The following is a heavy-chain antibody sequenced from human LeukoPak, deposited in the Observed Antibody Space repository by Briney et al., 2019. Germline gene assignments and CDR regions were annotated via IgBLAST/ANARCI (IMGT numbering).Heavy chain of an antibody. CDR1: GASISSYH. CDR2: IYASGRT. D-gene: IGHD6-19*01. CDR3: ARVPQKLERIAFAGTSEWRANWYFDL. Sequence: SETVSLTCSVSGASISSYHWSWIRQPARKGLECLGSIYASGRTNYNPSLKRRVTMSVDTSQNQFFLKVNSVTAADTAVYYCARVPQKLERIAFAGTSEWRANWYFDLWGRGTLVTASS. V-gene: IGHV4-4*07. J-gene: IGHJ2*01.